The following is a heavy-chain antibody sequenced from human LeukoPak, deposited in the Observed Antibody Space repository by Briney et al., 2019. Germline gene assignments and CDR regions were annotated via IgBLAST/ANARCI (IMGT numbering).Heavy chain of an antibody. V-gene: IGHV3-30*03. CDR3: ARGDGPAGGAFDI. CDR1: GFTFSSYG. Sequence: SGGSLRLSCAASGFTFSSYGMHWVRQAPGKGLEWVAVISYDGSNKYYADSVKGRFTISRDNSKNSLYLQMNSLRAEDTAVYYCARGDGPAGGAFDIWGQGTMVTVSS. CDR2: ISYDGSNK. D-gene: IGHD2-2*01. J-gene: IGHJ3*02.